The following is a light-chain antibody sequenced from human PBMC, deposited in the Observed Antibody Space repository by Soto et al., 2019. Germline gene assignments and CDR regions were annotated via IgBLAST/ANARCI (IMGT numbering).Light chain of an antibody. Sequence: EIVLTQSPGTLSLSPGERVTLSCRASQSVTTYLAWYQHKPGQAPSLLIYDASHRATGISARFSGSGSGTDFTLTISRLEPEDFAVYYCQQYGNSPITFGQGTRLEIK. CDR2: DAS. J-gene: IGKJ5*01. CDR3: QQYGNSPIT. CDR1: QSVTTY. V-gene: IGKV3-20*01.